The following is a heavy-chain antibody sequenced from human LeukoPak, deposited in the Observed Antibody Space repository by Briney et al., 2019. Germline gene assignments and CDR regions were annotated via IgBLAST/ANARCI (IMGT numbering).Heavy chain of an antibody. CDR2: IGDTGRAK. V-gene: IGHV3-30-3*01. D-gene: IGHD7-27*01. CDR3: AKEATWGNWYFDL. J-gene: IGHJ2*01. CDR1: GFTFSSYA. Sequence: PGGSLRLSCAASGFTFSSYAMHWVRQAPGKGLEWVAVIGDTGRAKHYADSVRGRFTTSRDNSGNTLYLEMNSLRDEDTALYYCAKEATWGNWYFDLWGRGTLVTVSS.